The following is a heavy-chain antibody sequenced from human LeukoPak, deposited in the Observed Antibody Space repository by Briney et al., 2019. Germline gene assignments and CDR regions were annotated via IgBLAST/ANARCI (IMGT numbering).Heavy chain of an antibody. CDR2: IKKDGSEK. D-gene: IGHD6-13*01. CDR1: GFTFSSYW. V-gene: IGHV3-7*01. Sequence: GGSLRLSCAASGFTFSSYWMNWVRQAPGKGLEWVAKIKKDGSEKYYVDSVKGRFTISRDNAKTSLFLQMNSLRAEDTAVCYCAKDKARGSQVGPRITAPGTFDYWGQGTLVTVSS. J-gene: IGHJ4*02. CDR3: AKDKARGSQVGPRITAPGTFDY.